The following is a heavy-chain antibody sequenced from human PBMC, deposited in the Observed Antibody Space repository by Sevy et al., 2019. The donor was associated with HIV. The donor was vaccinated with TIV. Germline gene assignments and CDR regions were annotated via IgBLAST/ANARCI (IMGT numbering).Heavy chain of an antibody. Sequence: ASVKVSCKTSGYTFTDYYIHWVRQAPGQGLEWMGWINPNSGGTNFAQKFQGRVTMTRDTSISTAYMELTRLVSDDTAVYYCASLSLGIFGLFDYWGQGTLVTVSS. V-gene: IGHV1-2*02. D-gene: IGHD7-27*01. CDR3: ASLSLGIFGLFDY. J-gene: IGHJ4*02. CDR2: INPNSGGT. CDR1: GYTFTDYY.